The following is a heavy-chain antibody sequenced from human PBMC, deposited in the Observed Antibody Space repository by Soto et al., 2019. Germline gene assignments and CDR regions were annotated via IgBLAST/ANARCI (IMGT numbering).Heavy chain of an antibody. D-gene: IGHD3-3*02. Sequence: GESLKISCKGSGYRFSTYWIGWVRQMPGKGLEWMGRIYPGDSDTRYSPSFQGQVTISADKSISTAHLQLGRLKASDTAMYYCARYLDTLEYNGMDVWGQGTTVTVSS. CDR2: IYPGDSDT. CDR1: GYRFSTYW. CDR3: ARYLDTLEYNGMDV. J-gene: IGHJ6*02. V-gene: IGHV5-51*01.